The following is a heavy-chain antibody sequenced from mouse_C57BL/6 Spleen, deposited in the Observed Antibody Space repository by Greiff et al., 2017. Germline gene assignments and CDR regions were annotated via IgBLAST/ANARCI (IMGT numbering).Heavy chain of an antibody. J-gene: IGHJ2*01. V-gene: IGHV1-26*01. CDR1: GYTFTDYY. D-gene: IGHD2-3*01. CDR3: ARVVPDGYYYFDY. Sequence: EVQLQQSGPELVKPGASVKISCKASGYTFTDYYMNWVKQSHGKSLEWIGDINPNNGGTSYNQKFKGKATLTVDKSSSTAYMELRSLTSEDSAVYYCARVVPDGYYYFDYWGQGTTLTVSS. CDR2: INPNNGGT.